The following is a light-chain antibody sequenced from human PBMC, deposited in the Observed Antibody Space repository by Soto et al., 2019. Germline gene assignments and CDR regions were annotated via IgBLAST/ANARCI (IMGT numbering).Light chain of an antibody. V-gene: IGKV3-15*01. CDR1: QSVNNN. Sequence: EIVMTQSPATLSVSPGERATLSCRASQSVNNNLAWYQQKPGQAPRLLIYGASTRATGIPARFGGSGSGTDFTLTISSLQSEDFAVYYCQQYNNWPPYTFGQGTKLEIK. J-gene: IGKJ2*01. CDR2: GAS. CDR3: QQYNNWPPYT.